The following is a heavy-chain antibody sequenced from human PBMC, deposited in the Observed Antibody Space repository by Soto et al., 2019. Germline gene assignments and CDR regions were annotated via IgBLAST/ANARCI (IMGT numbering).Heavy chain of an antibody. D-gene: IGHD4-17*01. CDR3: ARTTAAPNSLRSRYFFDY. Sequence: PSETLSLTCAVSGGSFTSNNWWTWVRQPPGQGLEWIGEIYRTGSTNYNSSLKSRVTISVDMSRNRFSLKLTSVTAADTALYYCARTTAAPNSLRSRYFFDYWGQGTLVTVSS. J-gene: IGHJ4*02. V-gene: IGHV4-4*02. CDR2: IYRTGST. CDR1: GGSFTSNNW.